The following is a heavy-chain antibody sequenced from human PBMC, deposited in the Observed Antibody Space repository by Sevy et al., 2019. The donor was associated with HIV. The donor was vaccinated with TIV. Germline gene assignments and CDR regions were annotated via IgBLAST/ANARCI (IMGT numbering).Heavy chain of an antibody. V-gene: IGHV3-48*01. J-gene: IGHJ4*02. CDR1: GFTFSSYS. Sequence: GGSLRLSCAASGFTFSSYSMNWVRQAPGKGLEWVSYISGSSNTKYYADSVKGRFTISRDNAKNSLYLQMNSLRVEDTAVYYCARDPEQLVGNYFDYWGQGTPVTVSS. D-gene: IGHD6-13*01. CDR3: ARDPEQLVGNYFDY. CDR2: ISGSSNTK.